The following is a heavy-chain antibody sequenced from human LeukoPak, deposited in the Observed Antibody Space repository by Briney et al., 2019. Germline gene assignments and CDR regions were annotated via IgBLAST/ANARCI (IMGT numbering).Heavy chain of an antibody. CDR2: IYSSGDA. J-gene: IGHJ4*02. D-gene: IGHD3-10*01. Sequence: GGSLRLSCAASGFTVSSKYMSWVRQTPGKGLQWVALIYSSGDAYAPDSVKGRFTISRDDSENTLYLQMDSLRAEDTAVYYCATGYYFGSGSYGYLDYWGQGTLVTVSS. CDR3: ATGYYFGSGSYGYLDY. V-gene: IGHV3-53*01. CDR1: GFTVSSKY.